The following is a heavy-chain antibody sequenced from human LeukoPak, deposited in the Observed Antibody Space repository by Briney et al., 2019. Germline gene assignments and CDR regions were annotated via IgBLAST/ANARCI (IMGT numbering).Heavy chain of an antibody. D-gene: IGHD4-17*01. CDR1: GDSVSSNSAA. CDR2: TYYRSKWYN. J-gene: IGHJ5*02. Sequence: SQTLSLNCAISGDSVSSNSAAWNWIRQSPSRGLEWLGRTYYRSKWYNDYAVSVRSRITINPDTSKNQFSLQLNSVTPEDTAVYYCARVVYGDYGNWFDPWGQGTLVTVSS. V-gene: IGHV6-1*01. CDR3: ARVVYGDYGNWFDP.